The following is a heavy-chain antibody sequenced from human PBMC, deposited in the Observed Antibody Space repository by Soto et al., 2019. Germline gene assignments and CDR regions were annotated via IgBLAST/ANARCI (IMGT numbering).Heavy chain of an antibody. J-gene: IGHJ5*02. CDR3: VIAMNSGSFFIAVAGTGGWFDP. V-gene: IGHV3-48*02. Sequence: SGGSLRLSCAASGFTFSSYSMNWVRQAPGKGLEWVSYISSSSSTIYYADSVKGRFTISRDNAKNSLYLQMNSLRDEDTAVYYNVIAMNSGSFFIAVAGTGGWFDPWGQGTLVTVSS. CDR2: ISSSSSTI. CDR1: GFTFSSYS. D-gene: IGHD6-19*01.